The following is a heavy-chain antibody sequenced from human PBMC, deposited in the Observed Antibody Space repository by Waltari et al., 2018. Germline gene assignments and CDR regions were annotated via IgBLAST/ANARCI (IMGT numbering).Heavy chain of an antibody. V-gene: IGHV4-38-2*01. Sequence: QVQLQESGPGLVKPSETLSLTCAVSGYSISSGYSWGWIRQPPGKGLEWIGSIYHSGSTYYNPSLKSRVTISVDTSKNQFSLKLSSVTAADTAVYYCAMRDDAFDIWGQGTMVTVSS. CDR1: GYSISSGYS. CDR3: AMRDDAFDI. CDR2: IYHSGST. J-gene: IGHJ3*02.